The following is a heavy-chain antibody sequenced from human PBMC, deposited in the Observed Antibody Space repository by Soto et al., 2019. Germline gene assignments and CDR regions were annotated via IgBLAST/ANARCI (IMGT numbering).Heavy chain of an antibody. V-gene: IGHV1-69*10. J-gene: IGHJ4*02. CDR1: GGTFSSYT. CDR3: AGGRYCSSTSCFDIDY. CDR2: IIPILGIA. D-gene: IGHD2-2*01. Sequence: ASVKVSCKASGGTFSSYTISWVRQAPGQGLEWMGRIIPILGIANYAQKFQGRVTVTADKSTRTAYMELSSLGSEDTAVYYGAGGRYCSSTSCFDIDYWGQGTLVTVSS.